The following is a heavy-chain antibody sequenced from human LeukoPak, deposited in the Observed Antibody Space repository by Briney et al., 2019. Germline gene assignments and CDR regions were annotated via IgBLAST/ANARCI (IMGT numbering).Heavy chain of an antibody. CDR2: IIPIFGTA. V-gene: IGHV1-69*13. Sequence: SVKVSCKASGGTFSSYAISWVRQAPGQGLEWMGGIIPIFGTANYAQKFQGRVTITADESTSTAYMELSSLRSEDTAVYYCAREPYYYDSSGYYYPGGFGYWGQGTLVTVSS. D-gene: IGHD3-22*01. CDR1: GGTFSSYA. J-gene: IGHJ4*02. CDR3: AREPYYYDSSGYYYPGGFGY.